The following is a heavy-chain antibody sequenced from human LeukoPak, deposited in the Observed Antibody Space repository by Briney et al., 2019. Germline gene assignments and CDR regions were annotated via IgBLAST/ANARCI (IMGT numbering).Heavy chain of an antibody. CDR2: IKQDGSEK. V-gene: IGHV3-7*05. Sequence: GGSLRLSCAVSGFTFSSYWMSWVRQAPGKGLEWVANIKQDGSEKYYVGSVKGRFTISRDNAKNSLYLQMNSLRAEDTAVYYCARGAFKQQLYGMDVWGQGTTVTVSS. CDR1: GFTFSSYW. D-gene: IGHD6-13*01. J-gene: IGHJ6*02. CDR3: ARGAFKQQLYGMDV.